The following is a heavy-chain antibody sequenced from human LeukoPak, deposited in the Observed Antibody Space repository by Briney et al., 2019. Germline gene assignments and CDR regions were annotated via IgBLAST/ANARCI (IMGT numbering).Heavy chain of an antibody. Sequence: PGRSLRLSCAASGFTFSSYGMHWVRQAPGKGLEWVAVIWYDGSNKYYADSVKGRFTISRDNSKNTLYLQMNSLRAEDTAVYYCARDSYYYGSSGYYYVNYYMDVWGKGTTVTVSS. CDR2: IWYDGSNK. CDR3: ARDSYYYGSSGYYYVNYYMDV. V-gene: IGHV3-33*01. J-gene: IGHJ6*03. CDR1: GFTFSSYG. D-gene: IGHD3-22*01.